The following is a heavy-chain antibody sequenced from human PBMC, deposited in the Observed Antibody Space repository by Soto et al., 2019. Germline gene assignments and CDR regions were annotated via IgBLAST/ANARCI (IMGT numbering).Heavy chain of an antibody. CDR3: ARDRANLDYDDSSGSRTESDP. Sequence: QVPLVQSGAEVKKPGASVKVSCKASGYTFTSYGISWVRQAPGQGLEWMGWISAYNGNTNYAQKLQGRVTMTTDTPTSTAYMELRSLRSDDTAVYYCARDRANLDYDDSSGSRTESDPWGQGTLVTVSS. D-gene: IGHD3-22*01. CDR1: GYTFTSYG. CDR2: ISAYNGNT. J-gene: IGHJ5*02. V-gene: IGHV1-18*01.